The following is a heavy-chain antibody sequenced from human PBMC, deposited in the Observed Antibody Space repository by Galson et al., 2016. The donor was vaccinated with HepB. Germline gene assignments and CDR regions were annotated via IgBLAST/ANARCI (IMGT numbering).Heavy chain of an antibody. CDR3: ARGGYSDTWYDYYGMDV. Sequence: SLRLSCAASGFTFSSYWMHWVRQTPGKGLVWVSRMNSDGIRTSHADSVAGRFTISRDNAKNTLFPQMNSLRVEDTAVYFCARGGYSDTWYDYYGMDVWGQGTTVTVSS. CDR1: GFTFSSYW. J-gene: IGHJ6*02. V-gene: IGHV3-74*01. CDR2: MNSDGIRT. D-gene: IGHD1-26*01.